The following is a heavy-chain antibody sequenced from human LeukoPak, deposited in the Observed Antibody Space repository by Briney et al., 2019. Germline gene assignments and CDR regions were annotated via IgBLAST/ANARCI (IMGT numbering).Heavy chain of an antibody. Sequence: PGGSLRLSCAASGFTFSGSAMHWVRQASGKGLEWVGRIRSKANSYATAYAASVKGRLTISRDDSKNTAYLQMNSLKTEDTAVYYCTRHAADYYDSSGYYDYWGLGTLVTVSS. CDR1: GFTFSGSA. J-gene: IGHJ4*02. CDR3: TRHAADYYDSSGYYDY. D-gene: IGHD3-22*01. V-gene: IGHV3-73*01. CDR2: IRSKANSYAT.